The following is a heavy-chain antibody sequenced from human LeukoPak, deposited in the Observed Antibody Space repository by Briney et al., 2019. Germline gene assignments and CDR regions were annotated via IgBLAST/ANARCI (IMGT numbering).Heavy chain of an antibody. J-gene: IGHJ6*03. V-gene: IGHV4-59*12. CDR3: ARLRRYCSSTSCPPWGYYMDV. CDR1: GGSISSYY. D-gene: IGHD2-2*01. CDR2: IYYSGST. Sequence: PSETLSLTCTVSGGSISSYYWSWIRQPPGKGLEWIGYIYYSGSTNYNPSLKSRVTISVDTSKNQFSLKLSSVTAADTAVYYCARLRRYCSSTSCPPWGYYMDVWGKGTTVTVSS.